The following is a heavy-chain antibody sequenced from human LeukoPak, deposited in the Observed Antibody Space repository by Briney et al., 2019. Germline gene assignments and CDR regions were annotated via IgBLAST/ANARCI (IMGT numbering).Heavy chain of an antibody. V-gene: IGHV3-11*04. Sequence: KPGGSLRLSCAASGFTLSDHYMNWIRQAPGKGLEWISYISSRGSAIYYADAVKGRFTISRDNAKNSLYLQMNSLRVEDTAVYYCARDLKLGTSYEFDYWGQGTLVTVSS. CDR1: GFTLSDHY. J-gene: IGHJ4*02. CDR2: ISSRGSAI. D-gene: IGHD1-7*01. CDR3: ARDLKLGTSYEFDY.